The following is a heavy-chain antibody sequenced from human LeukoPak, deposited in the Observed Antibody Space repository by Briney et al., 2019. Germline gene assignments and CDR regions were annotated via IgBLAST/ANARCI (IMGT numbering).Heavy chain of an antibody. Sequence: SQTLSLTCAISGDSVSSISAAWNWIRQSPSRGLEWLGRTYYRSKWYNNYAVSVRGRITINPDTSKNQFSLQLNSVTPVDTAVYYCVRAAGYLENWGQGTLVTVSS. J-gene: IGHJ4*02. CDR3: VRAAGYLEN. CDR2: TYYRSKWYN. CDR1: GDSVSSISAA. V-gene: IGHV6-1*01.